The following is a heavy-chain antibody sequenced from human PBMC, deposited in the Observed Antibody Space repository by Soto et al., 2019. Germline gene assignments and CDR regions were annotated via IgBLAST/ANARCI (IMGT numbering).Heavy chain of an antibody. V-gene: IGHV4-59*01. D-gene: IGHD6-19*01. CDR1: GGSISSYY. J-gene: IGHJ6*02. CDR2: IYYSGST. Sequence: WETLSLTCSVSGGSISSYYWSWVRQPPVNGLEWIGYIYYSGSTNYNPSLKSRVTISVDTSKNQFSLKLSSVTAADTAVYYCARGLAVAGTRDYYYYGMDVWGQATTVTVSS. CDR3: ARGLAVAGTRDYYYYGMDV.